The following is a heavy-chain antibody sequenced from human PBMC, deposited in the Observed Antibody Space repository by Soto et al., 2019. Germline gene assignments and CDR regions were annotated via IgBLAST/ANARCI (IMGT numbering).Heavy chain of an antibody. CDR1: GGSISSYP. CDR3: EREKSGDSGRAFNP. Sequence: SETLSRTCTASGGSISSYPWTWILQPAGKEQEWIGGFYTTGTTTYNPYLQSRATMSVDTANNQCSLKLSSVTVADTAIYDYEREKSGDSGRAFNPWGHGTLVTVSS. CDR2: FYTTGTT. V-gene: IGHV4-4*07. J-gene: IGHJ5*02. D-gene: IGHD4-17*01.